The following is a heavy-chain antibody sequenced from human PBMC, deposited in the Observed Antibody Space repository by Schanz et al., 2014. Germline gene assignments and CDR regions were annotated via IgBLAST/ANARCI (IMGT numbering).Heavy chain of an antibody. V-gene: IGHV1-18*01. J-gene: IGHJ4*02. CDR1: GYTFRSYS. CDR2: IGGSDGNT. CDR3: ARDRDQWDGNYLDY. Sequence: QVQLVQSGSDLKKPGASVTVSCKASGYTFRSYSINWVRQVPGQGLEWMGWIGGSDGNTNFAQKFQGRVTMTTDTSTSTVYMELRSLTSDDSAVYYCARDRDQWDGNYLDYWGQGTLVTVSS. D-gene: IGHD1-26*01.